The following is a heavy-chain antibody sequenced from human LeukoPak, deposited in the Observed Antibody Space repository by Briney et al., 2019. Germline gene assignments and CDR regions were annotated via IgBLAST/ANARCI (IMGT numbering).Heavy chain of an antibody. V-gene: IGHV4-30-4*07. Sequence: PSQTLSLTCAVSGGSISSGGYSWSWIRQPPGKGLEGIGYIYYSGSTYDNPSLKSRVTISVDTSKNQFSLKLSSVTAADTAVYYCARSRDGYNPDAFDIWGQGTMVTVSS. CDR1: GGSISSGGYS. D-gene: IGHD5-24*01. J-gene: IGHJ3*02. CDR2: IYYSGST. CDR3: ARSRDGYNPDAFDI.